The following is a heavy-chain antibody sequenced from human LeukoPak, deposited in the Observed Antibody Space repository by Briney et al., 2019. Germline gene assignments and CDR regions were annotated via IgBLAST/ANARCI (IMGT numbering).Heavy chain of an antibody. J-gene: IGHJ6*03. V-gene: IGHV4-4*07. CDR3: ARGSVVPTASSLYYYMDV. D-gene: IGHD2-2*01. Sequence: SETLSLTCTVSGGSISSYYWSWIRQPAGKGLEWIGRIYTSGSTNYNPSLKSRVTMSVDTSKNQFSLKLCSVTAADTAVYYSARGSVVPTASSLYYYMDVWGKGTTVTVSS. CDR2: IYTSGST. CDR1: GGSISSYY.